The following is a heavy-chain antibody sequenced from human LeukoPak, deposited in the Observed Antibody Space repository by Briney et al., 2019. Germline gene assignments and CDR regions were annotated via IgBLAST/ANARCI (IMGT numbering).Heavy chain of an antibody. V-gene: IGHV3-48*04. Sequence: GGSLRLPCAASGFTFSSYSMNWVRQAPGKGLEWVSYISSSSSTIYYADSVKGRFTISRDNAKNSLYLQMNSLRAEDTAVYYCARENVEMATIAGMDVWGQGTTVTVSS. CDR1: GFTFSSYS. CDR3: ARENVEMATIAGMDV. J-gene: IGHJ6*02. CDR2: ISSSSSTI. D-gene: IGHD5-24*01.